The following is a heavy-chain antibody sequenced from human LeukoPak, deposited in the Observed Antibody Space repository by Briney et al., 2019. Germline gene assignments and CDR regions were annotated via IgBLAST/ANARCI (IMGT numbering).Heavy chain of an antibody. CDR3: ARAHCSGGSCYGGSYFYYYMDV. V-gene: IGHV3-11*01. D-gene: IGHD2-15*01. J-gene: IGHJ6*03. CDR2: ISSSGSTI. CDR1: GFTFSDYY. Sequence: GGSLRLSCAASGFTFSDYYMSWIRQAPGKGLEWVSYISSSGSTIYYADSVKGRFTISRDNAKNSLYLRMNSLRAEDTAVYYCARAHCSGGSCYGGSYFYYYMDVWGKGTTVTISS.